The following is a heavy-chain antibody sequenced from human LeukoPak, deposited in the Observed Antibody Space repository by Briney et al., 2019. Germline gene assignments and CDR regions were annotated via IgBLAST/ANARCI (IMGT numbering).Heavy chain of an antibody. Sequence: SETLSLTCTVSGGSISSGGYYWSWIRQHPGTGLEWIGYIYYSGSTYYNPSLKSRVTISVDTSKNQFSLKLSSVTAADTAVYYCARDGNPDTHYNWFDPWGQGTLVTVSS. CDR1: GGSISSGGYY. CDR2: IYYSGST. V-gene: IGHV4-31*03. CDR3: ARDGNPDTHYNWFDP. J-gene: IGHJ5*02. D-gene: IGHD4-23*01.